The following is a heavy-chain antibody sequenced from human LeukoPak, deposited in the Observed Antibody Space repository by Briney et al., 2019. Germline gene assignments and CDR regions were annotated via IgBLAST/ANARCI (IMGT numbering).Heavy chain of an antibody. CDR3: ASPVYCSSTNCHGGGFDP. V-gene: IGHV4-34*01. J-gene: IGHJ5*02. CDR2: INHGSIT. CDR1: GGSFSGYY. D-gene: IGHD2-2*01. Sequence: PSGTLSLTCAVYGGSFSGYYWSWIRQPPGKGLEWIREINHGSITNYNPSLKSRVTISVDTSKNQFSLRLSSVTAADTAVYYCASPVYCSSTNCHGGGFDPWGQGTLVTVSS.